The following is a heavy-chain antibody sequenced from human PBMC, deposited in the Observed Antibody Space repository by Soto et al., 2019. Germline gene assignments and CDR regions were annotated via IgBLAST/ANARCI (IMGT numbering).Heavy chain of an antibody. D-gene: IGHD4-4*01. Sequence: PGESLKISCKGSGYSFTIYWISWVRQMPGKGLEWMGRIDPSDSYTNYSPSFQGHVTISADKSISTAYLQWSSLKASDTAMYYCARQLTVTTVLYYYGMDVWGQGTTVTVSS. CDR3: ARQLTVTTVLYYYGMDV. CDR2: IDPSDSYT. J-gene: IGHJ6*02. V-gene: IGHV5-10-1*01. CDR1: GYSFTIYW.